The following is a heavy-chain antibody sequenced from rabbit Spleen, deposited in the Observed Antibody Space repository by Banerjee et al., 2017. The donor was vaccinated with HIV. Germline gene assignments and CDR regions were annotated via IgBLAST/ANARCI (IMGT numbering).Heavy chain of an antibody. Sequence: QSLQESGGGLFQPGGSLAISCKGSGFSLNDNYVMCWVRQAPGKGLEWIACIDSGSRDFTYSASWAQGRFTISKTSSTTVTLQMTSLTAADTATYFCARNYVNAFDPWGPGTLVTVS. CDR2: IDSGSRDFT. V-gene: IGHV1S40*01. CDR1: GFSLNDNYV. J-gene: IGHJ2*01. D-gene: IGHD1-1*01. CDR3: ARNYVNAFDP.